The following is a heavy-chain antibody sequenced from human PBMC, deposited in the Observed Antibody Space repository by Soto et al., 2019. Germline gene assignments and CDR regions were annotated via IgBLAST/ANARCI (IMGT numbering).Heavy chain of an antibody. CDR1: GGSIGTYY. D-gene: IGHD3-9*01. Sequence: QVQLQESGPGLVKPSETLSLTCTVSGGSIGTYYWSWIRQPPGKGLEWIGYIYYRGNTDYNPSLKSRVTISLDTPKNQCSLKLSSVTAAYTAVYYCARHPGYYAILTGYTTYYFDSWGQGILVTVSS. J-gene: IGHJ4*02. V-gene: IGHV4-59*08. CDR2: IYYRGNT. CDR3: ARHPGYYAILTGYTTYYFDS.